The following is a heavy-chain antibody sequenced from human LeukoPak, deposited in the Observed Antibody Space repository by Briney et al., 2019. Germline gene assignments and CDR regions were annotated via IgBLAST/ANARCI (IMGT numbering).Heavy chain of an antibody. CDR1: GYSISTGYY. CDR2: IYFSGST. J-gene: IGHJ4*02. V-gene: IGHV4-38-2*02. Sequence: EASETLSLTCTVSGYSISTGYYWDWIRQPPGKGLEWIGSIYFSGSTNYNPSLKSRVTISVDTSKNQFSLKLSSVTAADTAVYYCARHRHWGQGTLVTVSS. CDR3: ARHRH.